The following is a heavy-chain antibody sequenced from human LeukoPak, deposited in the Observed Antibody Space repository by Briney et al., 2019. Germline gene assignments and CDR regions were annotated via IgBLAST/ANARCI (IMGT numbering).Heavy chain of an antibody. CDR2: INPNSGAT. V-gene: IGHV1-2*02. D-gene: IGHD1-14*01. CDR3: ARETRSYCDY. Sequence: ASVKVSCKASGYSFTAYHPHWVRQAPGQGLEWMGWINPNSGATNYAQKFQGRVTMTRDTSLITAYMELSRLRSDDTAVYYCARETRSYCDYWGQGTLVTVSS. J-gene: IGHJ4*02. CDR1: GYSFTAYH.